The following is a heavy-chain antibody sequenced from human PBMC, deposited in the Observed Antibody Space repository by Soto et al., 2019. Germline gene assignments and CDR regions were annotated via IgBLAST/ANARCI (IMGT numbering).Heavy chain of an antibody. CDR1: GGSYSNDI. D-gene: IGHD5-12*01. Sequence: SVKVSCETSGGSYSNDIITWVRQAPEQGLEWMGRIIPLLDIANYAQKFQGRVTITADKSTSTAYMELNSLRSEDTAVYYCARDSPIGSTFSGYEAIDYWGQGTLVTVSS. CDR3: ARDSPIGSTFSGYEAIDY. CDR2: IIPLLDIA. J-gene: IGHJ4*02. V-gene: IGHV1-69*04.